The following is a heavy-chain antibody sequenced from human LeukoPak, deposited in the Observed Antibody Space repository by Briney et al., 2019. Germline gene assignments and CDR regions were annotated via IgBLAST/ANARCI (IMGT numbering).Heavy chain of an antibody. J-gene: IGHJ4*02. Sequence: PGGSLRLSCDASGFTFRNYEMNWVRQAPGKGLEWVSYISSSGATKHYADSVKGRLTISRDNAKNSLYVQMDSLRAEDTAVYYCARDRWLQSQRYFDYWGQGILVTVSS. D-gene: IGHD5-24*01. CDR1: GFTFRNYE. V-gene: IGHV3-48*03. CDR3: ARDRWLQSQRYFDY. CDR2: ISSSGATK.